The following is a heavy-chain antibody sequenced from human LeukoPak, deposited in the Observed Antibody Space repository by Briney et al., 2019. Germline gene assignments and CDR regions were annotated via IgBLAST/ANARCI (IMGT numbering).Heavy chain of an antibody. V-gene: IGHV3-23*01. CDR1: GFPFSNYG. Sequence: GALRLSFGASGFPFSNYGMNWVRQAPGKGLEWVSGIVPSGTNTYYSDSVKGRFTISRYNSKNTLYLQINSLRAEDTAVYYCAKDVHVVSGYDWYIGPIYYYYYMDVWGKGTTVTVSS. J-gene: IGHJ6*03. CDR2: IVPSGTNT. CDR3: AKDVHVVSGYDWYIGPIYYYYYMDV. D-gene: IGHD5-12*01.